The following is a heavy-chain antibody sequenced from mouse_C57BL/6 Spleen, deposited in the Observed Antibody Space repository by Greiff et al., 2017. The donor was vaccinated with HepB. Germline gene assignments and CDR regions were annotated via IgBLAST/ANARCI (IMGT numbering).Heavy chain of an antibody. V-gene: IGHV1-81*01. CDR3: ARSGYYGRSPRWYFDV. D-gene: IGHD1-1*01. Sequence: VQLQQSGAELARPGASVKLSCKASGYTFTSYGISWVKQRTGQGLEWIGEISPRSGNNYYNEKFKGKATLTADKTSSTAYMEIRSLTSEDSAVYFCARSGYYGRSPRWYFDVWGTGTTVTVSS. CDR2: ISPRSGNN. CDR1: GYTFTSYG. J-gene: IGHJ1*03.